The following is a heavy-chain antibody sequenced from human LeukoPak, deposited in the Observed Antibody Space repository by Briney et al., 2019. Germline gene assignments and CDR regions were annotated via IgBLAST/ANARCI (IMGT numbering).Heavy chain of an antibody. CDR2: INSRGTNM. Sequence: GGSLRLSCAASGFTFSSYSIHWVRHTPWKGLEWVSSINSRGTNMYYTDSVKGRFTISRDNVKNSLYLQMNSLRAEDTAVYYCARSNSTGWQTCYFDYWGQGTLVTVSS. CDR1: GFTFSSYS. CDR3: ARSNSTGWQTCYFDY. V-gene: IGHV3-21*06. D-gene: IGHD6-19*01. J-gene: IGHJ4*02.